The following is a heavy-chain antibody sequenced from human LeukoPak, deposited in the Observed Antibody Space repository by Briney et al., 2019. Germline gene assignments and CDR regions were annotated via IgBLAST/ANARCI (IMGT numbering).Heavy chain of an antibody. CDR1: GGSISSYY. V-gene: IGHV4-59*01. Sequence: SETLSLTCTVSGGSISSYYWSWIRQPPGKGLEWIGYIYYSGSTNYNPSLKSRVTISVDTSKNQFSLKLSSVTAADTAVYYCARDPRPWTGGFDYWGQGTPVTVSS. D-gene: IGHD1-14*01. CDR2: IYYSGST. CDR3: ARDPRPWTGGFDY. J-gene: IGHJ4*02.